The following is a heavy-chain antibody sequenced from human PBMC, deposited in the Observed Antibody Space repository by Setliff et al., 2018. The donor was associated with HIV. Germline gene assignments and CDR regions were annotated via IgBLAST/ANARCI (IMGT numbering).Heavy chain of an antibody. CDR2: IYTSGIT. Sequence: SETLSLTCTVSGGSISSYYWSWIRQPPGKGLEWIGYIYTSGITDYNPSLKSRVTISGDTSKNQFSLKLSSVTAADTAVYYCARDRRGYYYGSGSCYMGVWGTGTTVTVSS. J-gene: IGHJ6*03. V-gene: IGHV4-4*08. CDR3: ARDRRGYYYGSGSCYMGV. CDR1: GGSISSYY. D-gene: IGHD3-10*01.